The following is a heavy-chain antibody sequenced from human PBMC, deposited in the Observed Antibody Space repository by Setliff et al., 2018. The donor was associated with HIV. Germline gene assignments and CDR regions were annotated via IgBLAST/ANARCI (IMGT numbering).Heavy chain of an antibody. J-gene: IGHJ3*02. V-gene: IGHV4-59*01. D-gene: IGHD5-12*01. CDR2: IYYSGST. CDR1: DGSFSSDY. CDR3: ARAEMATIVAFDI. Sequence: SETLSLTCTVSDGSFSSDYWAWIRQTPGKGLEWIGYIYYSGSTKYNPSLTSRVTISVDTSKNHFSLKLTSVTAADTAVYYCARAEMATIVAFDIWGQGTMVTVS.